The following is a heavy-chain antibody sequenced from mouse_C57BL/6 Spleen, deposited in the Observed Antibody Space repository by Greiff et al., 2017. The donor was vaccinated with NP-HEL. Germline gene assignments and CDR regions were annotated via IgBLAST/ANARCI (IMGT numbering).Heavy chain of an antibody. CDR2: ISYDGSN. J-gene: IGHJ4*01. D-gene: IGHD2-4*01. CDR1: GYSITSGYY. CDR3: AREGIYYDYDDAMDY. V-gene: IGHV3-6*01. Sequence: EVHLVESGPGLVKPSQSLSLTCSVTGYSITSGYYWNWIRQFPGNKLEWMGYISYDGSNNYNPSLKNRISITRDTSKNQFFLKLNSVTTEDTATYYCAREGIYYDYDDAMDYWGQGTSVTVSS.